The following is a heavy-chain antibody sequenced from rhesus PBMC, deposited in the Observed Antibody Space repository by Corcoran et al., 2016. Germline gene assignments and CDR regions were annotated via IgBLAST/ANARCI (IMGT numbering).Heavy chain of an antibody. CDR2: INTDTGNP. CDR3: ARLSYGSNDAFDF. D-gene: IGHD4-29*01. V-gene: IGHV7-114*01. CDR1: GNTFTTHG. J-gene: IGHJ3*01. Sequence: QVQLVQSGAEVKQPGASVKVPCKASGNTFTTHGRNWVRLAHGQRLEWMGWINTDTGNPTYAQGFKERFTFSMDTSISTAYLQISSLKAEDTAVYYCARLSYGSNDAFDFWGQGLRVTVSS.